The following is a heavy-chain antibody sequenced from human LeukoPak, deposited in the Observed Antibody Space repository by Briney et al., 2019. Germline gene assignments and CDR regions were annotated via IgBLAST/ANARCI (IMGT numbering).Heavy chain of an antibody. V-gene: IGHV3-7*03. CDR3: ARGAGDSSGWYGEFDY. CDR2: IKQDGSEK. Sequence: PGGSLRLSCTASGLTLSNYWMIWVRQAPGKGLQWVAKIKQDGSEKYYVDSVKGRFTISRDNAENSLYLQMNSLRVEDTAVYYCARGAGDSSGWYGEFDYWGQGTLVTVSS. D-gene: IGHD6-19*01. J-gene: IGHJ4*02. CDR1: GLTLSNYW.